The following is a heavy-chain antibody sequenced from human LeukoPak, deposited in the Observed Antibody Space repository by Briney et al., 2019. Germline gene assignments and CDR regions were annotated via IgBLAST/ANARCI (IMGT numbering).Heavy chain of an antibody. CDR2: ISAYNGNT. J-gene: IGHJ6*04. CDR3: ARAGVPAAMLVGDYYYYGMDV. V-gene: IGHV1-18*04. Sequence: GASVKVSCKASGYTFTSYGISWVRQAPGQGLEWMGWISAYNGNTNYAQKLQGRVTMTTDTSTSTASMELRSLRSDDTAVYYCARAGVPAAMLVGDYYYYGMDVWGKGTTVTVSS. CDR1: GYTFTSYG. D-gene: IGHD2-2*01.